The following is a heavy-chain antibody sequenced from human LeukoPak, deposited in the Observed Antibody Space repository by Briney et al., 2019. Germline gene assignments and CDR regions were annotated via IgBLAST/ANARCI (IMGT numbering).Heavy chain of an antibody. J-gene: IGHJ4*02. V-gene: IGHV4-34*01. D-gene: IGHD5-12*01. CDR1: GGSSSGYY. Sequence: SETLSLTCAVYGGSSSGYYWSLIRQPPGKGLEWIGEINHSGSTNYNPSLKSRVTISVDTSKNQFSLKLSSVTAADTAVYYCARVVATNLDYWGQGTLVTVSS. CDR2: INHSGST. CDR3: ARVVATNLDY.